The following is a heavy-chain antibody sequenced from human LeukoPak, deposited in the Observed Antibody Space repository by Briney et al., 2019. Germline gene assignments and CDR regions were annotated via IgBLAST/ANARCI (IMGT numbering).Heavy chain of an antibody. D-gene: IGHD1-26*01. CDR3: ARDLVGAYAFDI. V-gene: IGHV4-39*07. CDR2: IYYSGST. CDR1: GVSISSSSYY. Sequence: PSETLSVTCTVSGVSISSSSYYWGWIRQPPGKGLEWIGSIYYSGSTYYNPSLKSRVTISVDTSKNQFSLKLSSVTAADTAVYYCARDLVGAYAFDIWGQGTMVTVSS. J-gene: IGHJ3*02.